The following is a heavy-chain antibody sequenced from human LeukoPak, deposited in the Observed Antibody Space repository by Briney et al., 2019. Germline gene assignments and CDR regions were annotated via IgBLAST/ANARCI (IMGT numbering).Heavy chain of an antibody. Sequence: ASVKVSCKASGYTFTSYYMHWVRQAPGQGLEWMGIISPSGGSTSYAQKFQGRVTMTRDTSTSTVYMELSSLRSEDTAVYYCARDSSGITMVRGVICYWGQGTLVTVSS. CDR2: ISPSGGST. D-gene: IGHD3-10*01. CDR1: GYTFTSYY. CDR3: ARDSSGITMVRGVICY. V-gene: IGHV1-46*01. J-gene: IGHJ4*02.